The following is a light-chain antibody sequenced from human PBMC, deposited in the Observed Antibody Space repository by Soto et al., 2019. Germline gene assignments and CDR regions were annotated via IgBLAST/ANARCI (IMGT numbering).Light chain of an antibody. V-gene: IGLV3-21*01. J-gene: IGLJ2*01. CDR3: HVWDSDANHVV. CDR1: DIGRKS. Sequence: SYELTQPPSMSVAPGMTARLTCTGNDIGRKSVHWYQQKPGQAPLLVIQHEIDRPSGIPERFSGSNSGNTATLTITRVDAGDEADYYCHVWDSDANHVVVGGGTKLTVL. CDR2: HEI.